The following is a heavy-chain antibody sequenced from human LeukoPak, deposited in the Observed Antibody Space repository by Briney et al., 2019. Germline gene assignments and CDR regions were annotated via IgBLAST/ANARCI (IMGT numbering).Heavy chain of an antibody. CDR3: AVSYYGSGSYSHYNWFDP. Sequence: ASVKVSCKVSGYTLTELSMHWVRQAPGKGLEWMGGFDPEDGETIYAQKFQGRVTMTEDTSTDTAYMELSSLRSEDTAVYYCAVSYYGSGSYSHYNWFDPWGQGTPVTVSS. CDR1: GYTLTELS. D-gene: IGHD3-10*01. CDR2: FDPEDGET. V-gene: IGHV1-24*01. J-gene: IGHJ5*02.